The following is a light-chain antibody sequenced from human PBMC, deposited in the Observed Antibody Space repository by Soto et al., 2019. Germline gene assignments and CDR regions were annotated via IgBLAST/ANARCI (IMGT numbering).Light chain of an antibody. CDR3: GPWDDRRNGLV. CDR2: SND. CDR1: SANVGSNP. J-gene: IGLJ2*01. Sequence: SVLTQPPSTSGTPGQRVTISCSGSSANVGSNPVNWYQQFLGTAPKLLIYSNDQRPSGVPDRFSGSKSGTSASLAITGLQSEDEGEYYWGPWDDRRNGLVFGGGTKLTVL. V-gene: IGLV1-44*01.